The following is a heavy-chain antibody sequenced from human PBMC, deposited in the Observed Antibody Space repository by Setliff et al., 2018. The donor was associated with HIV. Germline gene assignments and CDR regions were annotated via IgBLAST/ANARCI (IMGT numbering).Heavy chain of an antibody. V-gene: IGHV1-2*02. CDR3: ARVLSVTMIRGAHGY. D-gene: IGHD3-10*01. CDR1: GYTFTGNY. CDR2: INPNSGGT. J-gene: IGHJ4*02. Sequence: ASVKVSCKASGYTFTGNYIHWVRQAPGQGLEWMGWINPNSGGTNYAQKFQGRVTMTSDTSTRTVYMELSSLTSDDTAVYFCARVLSVTMIRGAHGYWGQGTLVTVS.